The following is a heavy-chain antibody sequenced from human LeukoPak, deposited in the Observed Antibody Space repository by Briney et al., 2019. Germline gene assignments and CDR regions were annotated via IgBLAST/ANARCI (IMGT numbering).Heavy chain of an antibody. Sequence: PGGSLRLSCAASGFTFSNNYMSWVRQAPGKGLEWVSVIYNRTTDYIDSVKGRFTISRDNSKNTLYLQMNNLRAEDTAVYYCARDGNGYYSFDQWGQGTLVTVSS. D-gene: IGHD3-22*01. CDR1: GFTFSNNY. CDR2: IYNRTT. V-gene: IGHV3-53*01. J-gene: IGHJ4*02. CDR3: ARDGNGYYSFDQ.